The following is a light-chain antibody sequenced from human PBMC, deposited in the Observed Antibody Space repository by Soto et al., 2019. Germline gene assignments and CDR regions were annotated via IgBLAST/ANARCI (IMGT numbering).Light chain of an antibody. CDR3: CSFAGSSTPVV. CDR1: SSDVGGYDY. Sequence: QSVLTQPPSASGSPGQSVTISCTGTSSDVGGYDYVSWYQQHPGKAPKLMIYEVTKRPSGVPDRFSGSKSGNTASLTVSGLQAEDEADYYCCSFAGSSTPVVFGTGTKVTVL. J-gene: IGLJ1*01. V-gene: IGLV2-8*01. CDR2: EVT.